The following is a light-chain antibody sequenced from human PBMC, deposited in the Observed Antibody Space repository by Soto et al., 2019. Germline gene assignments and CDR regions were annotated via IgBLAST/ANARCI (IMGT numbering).Light chain of an antibody. Sequence: EIVLTQSPSTLSTSTGERATLSCRASQSISNHLAWYQQKPGKAPFLLIYGASTMDRGIPARFSGSGSGTEFTLTISSLQSDDFAAYSCQQYTGYSRTFGQGTKVDIK. J-gene: IGKJ1*01. V-gene: IGKV3-15*01. CDR2: GAS. CDR1: QSISNH. CDR3: QQYTGYSRT.